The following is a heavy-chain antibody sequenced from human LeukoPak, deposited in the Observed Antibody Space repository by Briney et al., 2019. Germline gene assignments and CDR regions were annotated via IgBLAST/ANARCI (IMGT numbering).Heavy chain of an antibody. CDR2: ISFSSATI. D-gene: IGHD3-10*01. CDR1: GFAFSSYS. Sequence: GGSLRLSCEASGFAFSSYSMNWVRQAPGKGLEWVSYISFSSATIHYADSVKGRFTISRDNAKNSLYLQLNSLRAEDTALYYCARDTHYYGSGSPAFDLWGRGTMVTVSS. CDR3: ARDTHYYGSGSPAFDL. V-gene: IGHV3-48*01. J-gene: IGHJ3*01.